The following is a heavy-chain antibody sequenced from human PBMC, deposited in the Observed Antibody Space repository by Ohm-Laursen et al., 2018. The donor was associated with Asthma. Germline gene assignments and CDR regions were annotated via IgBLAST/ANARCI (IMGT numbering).Heavy chain of an antibody. V-gene: IGHV3-30*03. CDR2: ISYDGSNK. CDR3: ARDVMEWYLPAFDF. J-gene: IGHJ4*02. CDR1: GFTFSSYG. Sequence: SLRLSCAASGFTFSSYGMHWVRQAPGEGLEWVAVISYDGSNKYYADSVKGRFTISRDNSKNTLYLQMNSLRPDDTAVYYCARDVMEWYLPAFDFWGQGTLVTVSS. D-gene: IGHD3-3*01.